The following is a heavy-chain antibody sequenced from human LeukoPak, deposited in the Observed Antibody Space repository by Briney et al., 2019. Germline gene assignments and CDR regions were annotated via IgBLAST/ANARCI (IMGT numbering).Heavy chain of an antibody. V-gene: IGHV3-74*01. CDR2: INSDGSST. Sequence: GGALRHSCVASLCTLISYWMHGVGQAPGKEGVGVSRINSDGSSTSYADSVKGRFTISRDNAKNTLYRQMNSLRAEDTAVYYCARGWYGEGFEYWGQGTLVTVSS. D-gene: IGHD4-17*01. CDR1: LCTLISYW. J-gene: IGHJ4*02. CDR3: ARGWYGEGFEY.